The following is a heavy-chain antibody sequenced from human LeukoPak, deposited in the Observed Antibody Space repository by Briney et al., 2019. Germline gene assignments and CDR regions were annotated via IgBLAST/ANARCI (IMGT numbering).Heavy chain of an antibody. V-gene: IGHV3-30*18. D-gene: IGHD2-2*01. CDR1: GLTFNIYH. CDR2: MSYDGNSK. CDR3: AKDQRGYCSSTSCSPFDY. J-gene: IGHJ4*02. Sequence: GGSLRLSGAASGLTFNIYHMNWVRQAPGKGLEWVASMSYDGNSKYYADSVRGRFTISRDNSKNTLYLQMNSLRAEDTAVYYCAKDQRGYCSSTSCSPFDYWGQGTLVTVSS.